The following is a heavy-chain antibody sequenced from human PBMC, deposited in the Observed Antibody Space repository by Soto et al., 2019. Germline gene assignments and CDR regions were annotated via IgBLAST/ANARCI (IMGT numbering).Heavy chain of an antibody. Sequence: ASVKVSCKASGHTFTGYYMHWVRQAPGQGLEWMGWINPNSGGTNYAQKFQGRVTMTRDTSISTAYMELSRLRSDDTAVYYCARGGYGGNSGYYYYYGMDVWGQGTTVTVSS. J-gene: IGHJ6*02. CDR2: INPNSGGT. D-gene: IGHD4-17*01. CDR3: ARGGYGGNSGYYYYYGMDV. V-gene: IGHV1-2*02. CDR1: GHTFTGYY.